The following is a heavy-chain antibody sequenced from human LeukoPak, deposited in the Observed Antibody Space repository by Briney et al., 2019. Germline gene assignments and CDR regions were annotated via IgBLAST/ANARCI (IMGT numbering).Heavy chain of an antibody. CDR1: GGSMTNYY. CDR2: TYYSGNT. Sequence: SETLSLTCTVSGGSMTNYYWTWIRQSPGKGLEWIGHTYYSGNTNYNPSLKSRVTISIDTSKNQFSLKLSSVTTADTAVYYCARVRTSRRAFDIWGQGTMVTVSS. V-gene: IGHV4-59*01. D-gene: IGHD1-1*01. J-gene: IGHJ3*02. CDR3: ARVRTSRRAFDI.